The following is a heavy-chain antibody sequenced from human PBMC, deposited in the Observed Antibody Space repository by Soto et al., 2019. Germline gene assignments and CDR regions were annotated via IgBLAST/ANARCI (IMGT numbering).Heavy chain of an antibody. V-gene: IGHV4-30-4*01. D-gene: IGHD2-15*01. J-gene: IGHJ6*02. CDR1: GGSISSGDYY. Sequence: SETLSLTCTVSGGSISSGDYYWSWIRQPPGKGLEWIGYIYYSGSTYYNPSLKSRVTISVDTSKNQFSLKLSSVTAADTAVYYCARARVVVAEYYYYGMDVWGQGTTVPVAS. CDR2: IYYSGST. CDR3: ARARVVVAEYYYYGMDV.